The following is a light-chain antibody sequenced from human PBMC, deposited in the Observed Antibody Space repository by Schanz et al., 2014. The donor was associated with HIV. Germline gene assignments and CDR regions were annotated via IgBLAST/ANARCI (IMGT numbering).Light chain of an antibody. Sequence: EIVLTQSPVTLSLSPGERATLSCRASQSVGSNYLAWYQQKPGQSPRLLIYSASSRATGIPDRFSGSGSGTEFTLTISGLQSEDVAVYYCQQYYSTPQTFGQGTKLEIK. CDR2: SAS. V-gene: IGKV3-20*01. J-gene: IGKJ2*01. CDR1: QSVGSNY. CDR3: QQYYSTPQT.